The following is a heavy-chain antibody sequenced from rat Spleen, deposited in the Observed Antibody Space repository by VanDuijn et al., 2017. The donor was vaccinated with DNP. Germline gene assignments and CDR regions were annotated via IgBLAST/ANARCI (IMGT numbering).Heavy chain of an antibody. J-gene: IGHJ4*01. Sequence: EVQLQESGPGLVKPSQSLSLTCSVTGYSIISNYWGWIRKFPGNKMEWIGHISYSGSTNYNPSLKSRISITRDTSKNQLFLQVNSVTTEDTATYYCARWPGYNPPYAMDAWGQGTSVTVSS. D-gene: IGHD1-4*01. CDR2: ISYSGST. CDR3: ARWPGYNPPYAMDA. CDR1: GYSIISNY. V-gene: IGHV3-1*01.